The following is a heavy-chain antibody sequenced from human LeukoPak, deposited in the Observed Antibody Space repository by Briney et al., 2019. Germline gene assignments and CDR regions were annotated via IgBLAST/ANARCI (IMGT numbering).Heavy chain of an antibody. J-gene: IGHJ6*03. D-gene: IGHD4-17*01. Sequence: GGSLRLSCAASGFTFSSYSMNWVRQAPGKGLEWVSYISSRSGTIHYADSVKGRFTVSRDNAKNTLYLQMNSLRAEDTAVYYCASATVTKDAMDVWGKGTTVTVSS. V-gene: IGHV3-48*04. CDR1: GFTFSSYS. CDR2: ISSRSGTI. CDR3: ASATVTKDAMDV.